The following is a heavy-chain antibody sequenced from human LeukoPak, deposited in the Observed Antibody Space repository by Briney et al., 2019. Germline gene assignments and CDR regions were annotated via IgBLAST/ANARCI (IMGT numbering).Heavy chain of an antibody. CDR2: IIPIFGTA. CDR1: GGTFSSYA. J-gene: IGHJ5*02. D-gene: IGHD4-17*01. Sequence: GASVKVSCKASGGTFSSYAISWVRQAPGQGLEWMGGIIPIFGTANYAQKFQGRVTITADKSTSTAYMELSSLRSEDKAVYYCATSLRVTTLNWFDPWGQGTLVTVSS. CDR3: ATSLRVTTLNWFDP. V-gene: IGHV1-69*06.